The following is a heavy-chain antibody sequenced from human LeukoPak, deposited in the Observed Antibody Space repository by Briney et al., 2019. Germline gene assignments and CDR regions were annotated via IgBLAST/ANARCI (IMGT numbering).Heavy chain of an antibody. D-gene: IGHD4-17*01. CDR1: GFTFSSYS. Sequence: PGGSLRLSCAASGFTFSSYSMNWVRQAPGKGLEWVSSISSSSSYIYYADSVKGRFTISRDNAKNSLYLQMNSLRAEDTAVYYCARDSSPMTTVTNAAFDIWGQGTMVTVSS. J-gene: IGHJ3*02. CDR2: ISSSSSYI. CDR3: ARDSSPMTTVTNAAFDI. V-gene: IGHV3-21*01.